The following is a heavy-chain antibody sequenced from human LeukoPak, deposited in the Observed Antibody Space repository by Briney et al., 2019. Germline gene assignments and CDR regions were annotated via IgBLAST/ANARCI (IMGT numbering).Heavy chain of an antibody. J-gene: IGHJ4*02. CDR3: ARDNGPYSYGLGG. D-gene: IGHD5-18*01. CDR1: GGSISSYY. Sequence: PSETLSLTCTVSGGSISSYYWSWIRQPPGKGLEWIGSIYYSGSTYYNPSLKSRVTISVDTSKNQFSLKLSSVTAADTAVYYCARDNGPYSYGLGGWGQGTLVTVSS. CDR2: IYYSGST. V-gene: IGHV4-39*07.